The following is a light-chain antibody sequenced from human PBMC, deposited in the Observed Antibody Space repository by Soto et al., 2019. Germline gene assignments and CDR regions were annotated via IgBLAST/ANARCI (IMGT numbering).Light chain of an antibody. CDR2: EVS. Sequence: QSVLTQPASVSGSPGQTISISCTGTRTDIGGYNLVSWYQHHPGKAPKLLIHEVSNRPSGISNRFSDSKSDNMASLTISGLRAEDEADYYCSAYSAGTSLLVFGSGTKLTVL. J-gene: IGLJ1*01. V-gene: IGLV2-14*01. CDR1: RTDIGGYNL. CDR3: SAYSAGTSLLV.